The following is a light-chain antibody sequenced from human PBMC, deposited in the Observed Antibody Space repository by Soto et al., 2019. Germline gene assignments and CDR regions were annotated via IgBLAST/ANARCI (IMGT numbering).Light chain of an antibody. J-gene: IGLJ2*01. CDR3: CSYAGRNTSVV. Sequence: QSVLTQPASVSGSPGQSIIISCTGTSSDVGSYDLVSWYRQRPGKAPKLMIYEGTKRPSGVSNRYSASKSGNTASLTISGLQAEDEADYFCCSYAGRNTSVVFVVGTKLPVL. V-gene: IGLV2-23*01. CDR2: EGT. CDR1: SSDVGSYDL.